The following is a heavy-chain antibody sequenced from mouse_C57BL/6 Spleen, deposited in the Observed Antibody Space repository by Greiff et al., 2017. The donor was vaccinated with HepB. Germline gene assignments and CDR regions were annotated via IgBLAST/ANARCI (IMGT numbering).Heavy chain of an antibody. V-gene: IGHV1-82*01. J-gene: IGHJ1*03. CDR2: IYPGDGDT. CDR3: ARLDYYGSSYVGYFDV. D-gene: IGHD1-1*01. CDR1: GYAFSSSW. Sequence: QVQLQQSGPELVKPGASVKISCKASGYAFSSSWMNWVKQRPGKGLEWIGRIYPGDGDTNYNGKFKGKATLTADKSSSTADMQLSSLTSEDSAVYFCARLDYYGSSYVGYFDVWGTGTTVTVSS.